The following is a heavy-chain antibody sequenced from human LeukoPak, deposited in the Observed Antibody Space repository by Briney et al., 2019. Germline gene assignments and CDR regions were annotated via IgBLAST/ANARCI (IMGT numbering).Heavy chain of an antibody. D-gene: IGHD4-23*01. V-gene: IGHV3-30*04. CDR1: GFTFSSYA. Sequence: AGGSLRLSCAASGFTFSSYAVHWVRQAPGKGLEWVAVISYDGSNKYYADSVKGRFTISRDNSKNTLYLQMNSLRAEDTAVYYCARAAAVGYYYYYYMDVWGKGTTVTVSS. CDR3: ARAAAVGYYYYYYMDV. J-gene: IGHJ6*03. CDR2: ISYDGSNK.